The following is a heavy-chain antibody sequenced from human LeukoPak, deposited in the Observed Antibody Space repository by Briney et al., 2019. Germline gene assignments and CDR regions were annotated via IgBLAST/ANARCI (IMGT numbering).Heavy chain of an antibody. CDR3: ARDKGGVDSLGYYYYYMGV. CDR2: IYSGGST. V-gene: IGHV3-53*01. D-gene: IGHD3-16*01. J-gene: IGHJ6*03. CDR1: GFTVSSNY. Sequence: GGSLRLSCAASGFTVSSNYMSWVRQAPGKGLEWVSVIYSGGSTYYADSVKGRFTISRDNSKNTLCLQMNSLRAEDTAVYYCARDKGGVDSLGYYYYYMGVWGKGTTVTVSS.